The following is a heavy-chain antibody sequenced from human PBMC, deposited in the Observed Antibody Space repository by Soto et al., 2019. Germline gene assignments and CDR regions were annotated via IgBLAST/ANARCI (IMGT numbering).Heavy chain of an antibody. D-gene: IGHD6-19*01. CDR1: GFSLTTSGVG. J-gene: IGHJ4*02. V-gene: IGHV2-5*02. CDR2: IYWDDDK. Sequence: SGPTLVNPTQTLTLTCTFSGFSLTTSGVGVGWIRQPPGKALEWLALIYWDDDKHYSPSLKSRLTITKDTSKNQVVLTMTNMDPVDTATYYCAHMGVAGTLYYFDYWGQGTLVTVSS. CDR3: AHMGVAGTLYYFDY.